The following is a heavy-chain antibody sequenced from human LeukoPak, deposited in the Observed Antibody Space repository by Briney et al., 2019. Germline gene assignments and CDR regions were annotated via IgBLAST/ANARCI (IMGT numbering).Heavy chain of an antibody. CDR3: ARDAIDRIAAAGSDYYYYMDV. Sequence: GASVKVSCKASGYTFTSYYMHWVRQAPGQGLEWMGIINPSGGSTSYAQKFQGRVTMTRDTSTSTVYMELSSLRSEDTAVYYCARDAIDRIAAAGSDYYYYMDVWGKGTTVTISS. D-gene: IGHD6-13*01. CDR1: GYTFTSYY. J-gene: IGHJ6*03. V-gene: IGHV1-46*01. CDR2: INPSGGST.